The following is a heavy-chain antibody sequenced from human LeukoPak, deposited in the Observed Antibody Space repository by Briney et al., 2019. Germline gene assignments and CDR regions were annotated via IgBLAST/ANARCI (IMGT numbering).Heavy chain of an antibody. CDR2: IKQDRSEK. CDR3: ATLRGATQPDY. D-gene: IGHD3-10*01. V-gene: IGHV3-7*01. Sequence: GGSLRLSCAASGFTFTNYWMSWVRQAPGKGLELVANIKQDRSEKYYVDSVKGRFTISRDNAKNSLYLQMNSLRAEDTAVYYCATLRGATQPDYWGQGTLVTVSS. CDR1: GFTFTNYW. J-gene: IGHJ4*02.